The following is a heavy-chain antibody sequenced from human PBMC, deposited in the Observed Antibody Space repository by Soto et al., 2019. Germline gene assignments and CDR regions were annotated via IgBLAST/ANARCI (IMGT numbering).Heavy chain of an antibody. J-gene: IGHJ4*02. D-gene: IGHD2-21*01. Sequence: EVQLLESGGGSVQPGGSLRLSCAASGFPFSTYDMNWVRQAPGEGLEWVSGISAGGAASHYADSVKGRFFIFRDNSKNTLYLQMNSLRVEDTAVYYCALYSGMFFGGQGTQVTVSS. V-gene: IGHV3-23*01. CDR3: ALYSGMFF. CDR2: ISAGGAAS. CDR1: GFPFSTYD.